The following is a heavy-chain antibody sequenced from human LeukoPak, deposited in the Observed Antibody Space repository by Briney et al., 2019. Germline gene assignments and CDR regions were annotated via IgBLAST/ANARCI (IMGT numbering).Heavy chain of an antibody. CDR3: AKDKTRSGVPHDY. J-gene: IGHJ4*02. CDR2: ISGSGGST. CDR1: GFTFSSYA. V-gene: IGHV3-23*01. Sequence: GGSLRLSCAASGFTFSSYAMSWVRQAPEKGLEWVSAISGSGGSTYYADSVKGRFTISRDNSKNTLYLQMNSLRAEDTAVYYCAKDKTRSGVPHDYWGQGTLVTVSS. D-gene: IGHD2-8*01.